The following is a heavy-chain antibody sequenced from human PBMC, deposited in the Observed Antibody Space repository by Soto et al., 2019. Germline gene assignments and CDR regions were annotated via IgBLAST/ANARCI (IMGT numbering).Heavy chain of an antibody. CDR1: GGSFSSNKW. CDR2: ISHGGST. CDR3: ARKIYCMDV. J-gene: IGHJ6*02. Sequence: SETLSLTCAVSGGSFSSNKWWSWVRQPPGEGLEWIGEISHGGSTNYNPSLKSRVSISLDKSKNYFSLSLNSVTAADTAVYFCARKIYCMDVWGQGTTATVYS. V-gene: IGHV4-4*02.